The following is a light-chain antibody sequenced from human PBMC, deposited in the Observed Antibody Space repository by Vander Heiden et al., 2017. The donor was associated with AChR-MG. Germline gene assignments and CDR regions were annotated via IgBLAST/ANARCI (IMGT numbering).Light chain of an antibody. CDR3: QAWDTSTRV. Sequence: SYEVTQPPSVSASPGQTASITCSGDQLGNKNVCWYQQKPGQSPVLVIYQDIKRPSGIPERFSGSNSGNTATLTISGTQAMDEADYYCQAWDTSTRVFGGGTKLTVL. V-gene: IGLV3-1*01. CDR1: QLGNKN. CDR2: QDI. J-gene: IGLJ2*01.